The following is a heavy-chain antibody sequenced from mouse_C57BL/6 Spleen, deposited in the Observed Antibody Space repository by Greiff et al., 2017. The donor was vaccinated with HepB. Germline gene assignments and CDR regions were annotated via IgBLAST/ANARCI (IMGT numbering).Heavy chain of an antibody. CDR1: GFTFSSYG. CDR2: ISSGGSYT. J-gene: IGHJ1*03. Sequence: EVQRVESGGDLVKPGGSLKLSCAASGFTFSSYGMSWVRQTPDKRLEWVATISSGGSYTYYPDSVKGRFTISRDNAKNTLYLQMSSLKSEDTAMYYCARHEGGYFDVWGTGTTVTVSS. V-gene: IGHV5-6*01. CDR3: ARHEGGYFDV.